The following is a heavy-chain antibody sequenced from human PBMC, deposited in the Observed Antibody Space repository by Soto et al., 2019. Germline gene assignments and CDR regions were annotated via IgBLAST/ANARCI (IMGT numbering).Heavy chain of an antibody. CDR2: ISGSGGST. D-gene: IGHD3-9*01. CDR3: AKDTSLQYFYLFYFDS. CDR1: GFTFSSYA. J-gene: IGHJ4*02. Sequence: EVQLLESGGGLVQTGGSLRLSCAASGFTFSSYAMSWVRQAPGKGLEWVSAISGSGGSTYYADSVKGWFTISRDNSKNTLFMQMSSLRAEDTAVYYCAKDTSLQYFYLFYFDSWVQGTLVTVSS. V-gene: IGHV3-23*01.